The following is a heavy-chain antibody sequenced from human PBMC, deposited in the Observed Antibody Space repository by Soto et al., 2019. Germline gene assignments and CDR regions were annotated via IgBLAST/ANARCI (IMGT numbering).Heavy chain of an antibody. V-gene: IGHV4-34*01. CDR3: ARGPRIAVALSQYYYYGMDV. J-gene: IGHJ6*02. CDR1: GGSFSGYY. Sequence: SETLSLTCAVYGGSFSGYYWSWIRQPPGKGLEWIGEINHSGSTNYNPSLKSRVTISVDTSKNQFSLKLSSVTAADTAVYYCARGPRIAVALSQYYYYGMDVWGQGTTVTVSS. CDR2: INHSGST. D-gene: IGHD6-19*01.